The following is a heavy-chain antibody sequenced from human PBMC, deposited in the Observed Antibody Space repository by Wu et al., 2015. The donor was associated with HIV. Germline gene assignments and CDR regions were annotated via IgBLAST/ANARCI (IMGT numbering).Heavy chain of an antibody. V-gene: IGHV1-18*01. CDR1: GYRFMNYG. CDR2: ISPYSGNT. CDR3: ARDQPVTPDAFDI. J-gene: IGHJ3*02. Sequence: QVQLVQSGGVVKKPGASMKVSCKTSGYRFMNYGISWVRQAPGKGPEWMGWISPYSGNTDYSQKFQRRVSMTTDTSTNTAYLDMTSLMSDDTAVYYCARDQPVTPDAFDIWGLGTMVTVSS. D-gene: IGHD3-16*02.